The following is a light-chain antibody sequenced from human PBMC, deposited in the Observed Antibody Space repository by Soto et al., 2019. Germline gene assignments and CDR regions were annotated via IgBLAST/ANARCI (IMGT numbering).Light chain of an antibody. V-gene: IGLV2-14*01. J-gene: IGLJ1*01. Sequence: QSALTQPASVSGSPGQSVTISCTGTSSDVGGYNFVSWYQQYPGKAPKLLIFQVTSRASGVSHRFSGSKSGNTAALTISGLQPEDEAEYYCNSYSSTSFYVFGTGTKLTVL. CDR3: NSYSSTSFYV. CDR2: QVT. CDR1: SSDVGGYNF.